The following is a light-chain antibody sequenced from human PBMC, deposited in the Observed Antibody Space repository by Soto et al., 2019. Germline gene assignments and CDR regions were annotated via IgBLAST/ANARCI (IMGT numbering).Light chain of an antibody. Sequence: EIVLTQSPATLSLSPGERATLSCRASQSVSSYLAWYQQKPGQAPRLLLYYASNSATGIPAKFSGSGSGTDFTLTISSLEPEDFAVYYCQQRSNWPPYTFGQGNKLEIK. CDR2: YAS. V-gene: IGKV3-11*01. CDR1: QSVSSY. J-gene: IGKJ2*01. CDR3: QQRSNWPPYT.